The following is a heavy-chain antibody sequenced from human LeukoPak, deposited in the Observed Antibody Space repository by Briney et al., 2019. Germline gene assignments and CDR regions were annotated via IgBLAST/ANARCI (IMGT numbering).Heavy chain of an antibody. J-gene: IGHJ5*02. CDR1: GYTFTSYG. V-gene: IGHV1-8*03. CDR2: INPSGGST. D-gene: IGHD1-1*01. CDR3: ARDLGLVVGNGNWFDP. Sequence: ASVKVSCKASGYTFTSYGISWVRQAPGQGLEWMGIINPSGGSTSYAQKFQGRVTLTWNTSISTAYMELSSLRSEDTAVYYCARDLGLVVGNGNWFDPWGQGTLVTVSS.